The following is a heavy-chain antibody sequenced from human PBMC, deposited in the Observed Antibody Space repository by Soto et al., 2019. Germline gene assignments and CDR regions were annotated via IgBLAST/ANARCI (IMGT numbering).Heavy chain of an antibody. J-gene: IGHJ6*02. CDR1: GYTFTSYG. V-gene: IGHV1-18*01. D-gene: IGHD3-3*01. CDR2: ISAYNGNT. Sequence: GASVKVSCKASGYTFTSYGISWVRQAPGQGLELMGCISAYNGNTNYAQKLQGRVTMTTDTSTSTAFMELRSLRSDDTAVYYCARGLHYDFWSGLPPHGMDVWGQGTTVTVSS. CDR3: ARGLHYDFWSGLPPHGMDV.